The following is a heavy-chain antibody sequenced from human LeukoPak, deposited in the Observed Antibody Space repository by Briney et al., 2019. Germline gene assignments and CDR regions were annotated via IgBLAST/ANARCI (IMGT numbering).Heavy chain of an antibody. CDR3: AKISPPSCSSTSCYDDY. V-gene: IGHV3-74*01. J-gene: IGHJ4*02. CDR1: GFTFGRYW. CDR2: ITTDGSGT. Sequence: GGSLRLSCADSGFTFGRYWMHWVRQAPGKGLVWVSHITTDGSGTSYADSVKGRFTISRDNSKNTLYLQMNSLRAEDTAVYYCAKISPPSCSSTSCYDDYWGQGTLVTVSS. D-gene: IGHD2-2*01.